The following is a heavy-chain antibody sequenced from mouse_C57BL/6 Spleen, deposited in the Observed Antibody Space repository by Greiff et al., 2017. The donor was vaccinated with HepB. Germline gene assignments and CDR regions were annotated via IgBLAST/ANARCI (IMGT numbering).Heavy chain of an antibody. CDR3: ARRHYYGSSHWYFDV. Sequence: QVQLQQPGAELVMPGASVKLSCKASGYTFTSYWMHWVKQRPGQGLEWIGEIDPSDSYTNYNQKFKGKSTLTVDKSSSTAYMQLSSLTSEDSAVYYCARRHYYGSSHWYFDVWGTGTTVTVSS. J-gene: IGHJ1*03. V-gene: IGHV1-69*01. CDR1: GYTFTSYW. CDR2: IDPSDSYT. D-gene: IGHD1-1*01.